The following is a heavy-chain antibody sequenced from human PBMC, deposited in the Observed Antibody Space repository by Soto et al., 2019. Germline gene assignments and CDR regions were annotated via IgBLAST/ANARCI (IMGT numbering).Heavy chain of an antibody. CDR3: ARSMLNRSRTDYFDY. D-gene: IGHD2-21*01. V-gene: IGHV2-5*02. J-gene: IGHJ4*02. CDR2: IYWDDDK. CDR1: GFSLSTSGVG. Sequence: QITLKESGPTLVKPTQTLTLTCTFSGFSLSTSGVGVGWIRQPPGKALEWLALIYWDDDKRYSPSLKSRLTITKDTSKNQVVLTMTNMDPVDTATYYCARSMLNRSRTDYFDYWGQGTLVTVSS.